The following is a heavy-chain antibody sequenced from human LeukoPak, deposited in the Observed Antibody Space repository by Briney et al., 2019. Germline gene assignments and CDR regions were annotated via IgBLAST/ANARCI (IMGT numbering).Heavy chain of an antibody. CDR2: INAGNGNT. CDR3: ARENMVRGDGTFDI. D-gene: IGHD3-10*01. CDR1: GYTFTSYA. J-gene: IGHJ3*02. Sequence: ASVKVSCKASGYTFTSYAMHWVRQAPGQRLEWMGWINAGNGNTKYSQKFQGRVTITRDASASTAYMELSSLRSEDTAVYYCARENMVRGDGTFDIWGQGTMVTVSS. V-gene: IGHV1-3*01.